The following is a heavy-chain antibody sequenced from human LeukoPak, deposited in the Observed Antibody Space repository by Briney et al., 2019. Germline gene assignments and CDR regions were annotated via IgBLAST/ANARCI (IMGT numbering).Heavy chain of an antibody. CDR3: ARAVVYYYDSSGYYGAFDI. CDR1: GFTFSSYW. J-gene: IGHJ3*02. D-gene: IGHD3-22*01. Sequence: GGSLRLSCAASGFTFSSYWMSWVRQAPGKGVEWVANMKYDGSENYYVDSVKGRFTISRDNAKNSLYLQMNSLRAEDTAVYYCARAVVYYYDSSGYYGAFDIWGQGTMVTVSS. V-gene: IGHV3-7*04. CDR2: MKYDGSEN.